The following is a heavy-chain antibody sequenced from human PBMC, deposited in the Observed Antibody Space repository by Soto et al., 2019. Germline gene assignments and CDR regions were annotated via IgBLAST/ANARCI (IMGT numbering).Heavy chain of an antibody. D-gene: IGHD1-26*01. CDR2: ITSSSSYI. V-gene: IGHV3-21*01. Sequence: EVQLVESGGGLVKPGGSLRLSCAASGFTFSSYSMNWVRQAPGKGLEWVSSITSSSSYIYYADSVKGRFTISRDNAKNSLYLQMNSLRAEDTALYYCARDTGDIVGATNLYWGQGTLVTVSS. CDR1: GFTFSSYS. J-gene: IGHJ4*02. CDR3: ARDTGDIVGATNLY.